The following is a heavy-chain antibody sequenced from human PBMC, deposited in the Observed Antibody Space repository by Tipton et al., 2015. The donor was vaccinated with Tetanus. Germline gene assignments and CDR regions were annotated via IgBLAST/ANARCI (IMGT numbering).Heavy chain of an antibody. CDR1: GGSISSSSYY. D-gene: IGHD2-15*01. Sequence: TLSLTCTVSGGSISSSSYYWGWIRQPPGKGLEWIGSIYYSGSTYYNPSLKSRVTISVDTSKNQFSLKLSSVTAADTAVYYCALSKEGVVVVAARILPEYFQHWGQGTLVTVSS. V-gene: IGHV4-39*01. J-gene: IGHJ1*01. CDR2: IYYSGST. CDR3: ALSKEGVVVVAARILPEYFQH.